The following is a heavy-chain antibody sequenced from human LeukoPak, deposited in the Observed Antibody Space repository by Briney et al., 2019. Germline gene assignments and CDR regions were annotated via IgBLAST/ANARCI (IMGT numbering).Heavy chain of an antibody. D-gene: IGHD3-3*01. V-gene: IGHV3-74*01. CDR1: GFTFSSYW. Sequence: PGGSLRLSCAASGFTFSSYWMHWVRQAPGKGLVWVSRINSDGSSTSYADSVKGRFTISRDNAKKTLYLQMNSLRAEDTAVYYCARRGGDHYDFWSGPTDDYWGQGTLVTVSS. CDR2: INSDGSST. J-gene: IGHJ4*02. CDR3: ARRGGDHYDFWSGPTDDY.